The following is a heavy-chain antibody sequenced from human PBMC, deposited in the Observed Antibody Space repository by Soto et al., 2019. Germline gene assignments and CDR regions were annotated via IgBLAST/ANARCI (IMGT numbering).Heavy chain of an antibody. CDR3: ARVGHLGIVVVPAAISWFDP. Sequence: ASVKVSCTASGYTFTSYGISWVRQAPGQGLEWMGWISAYNGNTNYAQKLQGRVTMTTDTSTSTAYMELRSLRSDDTAVYYCARVGHLGIVVVPAAISWFDPWGQGTLVTVSS. D-gene: IGHD2-2*01. CDR1: GYTFTSYG. CDR2: ISAYNGNT. J-gene: IGHJ5*02. V-gene: IGHV1-18*01.